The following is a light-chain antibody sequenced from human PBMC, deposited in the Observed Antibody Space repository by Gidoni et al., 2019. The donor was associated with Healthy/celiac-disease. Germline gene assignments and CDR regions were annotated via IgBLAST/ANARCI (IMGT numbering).Light chain of an antibody. CDR3: QQYGSPLT. V-gene: IGKV3-20*01. J-gene: IGKJ4*01. Sequence: IVLTPSPGTLSSSPGERATLSCRASQSVSSSYLAWYQQKPGQAPRLLIYGASSRATGIPDRFSGSGSGTDFTLTSSRLEPEDLAVYYCQQYGSPLTFXGXTKVXIK. CDR2: GAS. CDR1: QSVSSSY.